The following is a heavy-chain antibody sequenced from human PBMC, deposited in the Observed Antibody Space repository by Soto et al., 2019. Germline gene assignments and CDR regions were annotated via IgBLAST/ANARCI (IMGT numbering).Heavy chain of an antibody. CDR1: GGSISSGGYY. J-gene: IGHJ6*02. CDR3: ARWGRPAAMPYYYYYYGMDV. D-gene: IGHD2-2*01. Sequence: QVQLQESGPGLVKPSQTLSLTCTVSGGSISSGGYYWSWIRQHPGKGLEWIGYIYYSGSTYYNPSLKSRVTISVDTSKNQFSLKLSSVTAADTAVYYCARWGRPAAMPYYYYYYGMDVWGQGTTVTVSS. CDR2: IYYSGST. V-gene: IGHV4-31*03.